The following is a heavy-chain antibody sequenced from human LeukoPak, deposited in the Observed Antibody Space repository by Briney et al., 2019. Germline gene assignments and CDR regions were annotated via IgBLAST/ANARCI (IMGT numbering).Heavy chain of an antibody. D-gene: IGHD3-22*01. CDR1: GASISSYY. CDR2: IYYSGST. J-gene: IGHJ3*02. CDR3: ARGGLLHAFDI. V-gene: IGHV4-59*01. Sequence: SETLSLTCTVSGASISSYYWSWIRQPPGKGLEWIGYIYYSGSTNYNPSLKSRVTISVDTSKNQFSLKLSSVTAADTAVYYCARGGLLHAFDIWGQGTMVTVSS.